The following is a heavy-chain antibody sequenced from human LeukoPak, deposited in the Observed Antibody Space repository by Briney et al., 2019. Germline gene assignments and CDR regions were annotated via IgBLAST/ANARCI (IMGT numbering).Heavy chain of an antibody. J-gene: IGHJ5*01. V-gene: IGHV4-59*01. CDR1: AGSISNYF. Sequence: SETLSLTCTVSAGSISNYFWNWIRQPPGKGLEWIGYIHSSGSTNYNPSLKSRLTMSVDTSKNQFSLKLSSVTAADTAVYYCARLYYDILTGYFYLDSWGQGTLVTVSS. CDR3: ARLYYDILTGYFYLDS. D-gene: IGHD3-9*01. CDR2: IHSSGST.